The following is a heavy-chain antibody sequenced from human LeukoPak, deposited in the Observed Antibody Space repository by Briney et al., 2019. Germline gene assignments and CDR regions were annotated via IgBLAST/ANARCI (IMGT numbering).Heavy chain of an antibody. V-gene: IGHV1-69*13. CDR1: GGTFTSYA. CDR3: ARDNMAYYDILTGYENWFDP. D-gene: IGHD3-9*01. CDR2: IIPIFGTV. Sequence: SVKVSCKASGGTFTSYAISWVRQAPGQGLEWKGGIIPIFGTVNYAQKFQGRATITADESTSTAYMELSSLRSEDTAVYYCARDNMAYYDILTGYENWFDPWGQGTLVTVSS. J-gene: IGHJ5*02.